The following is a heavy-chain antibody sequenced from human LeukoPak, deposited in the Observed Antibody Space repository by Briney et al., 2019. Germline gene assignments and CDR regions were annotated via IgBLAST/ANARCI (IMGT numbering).Heavy chain of an antibody. D-gene: IGHD3-22*01. J-gene: IGHJ3*02. CDR3: ASTYYYDSSGYSDAFDI. Sequence: PSETLSLTCTVSGGSISSYYWSWIRQPAGKGLEWIGRIYTSGSTNYNPSLKSRVTMSVDTSKNQFSLKLSSVTAADTAVYYCASTYYYDSSGYSDAFDIWGQGTMVTVSS. CDR1: GGSISSYY. CDR2: IYTSGST. V-gene: IGHV4-4*07.